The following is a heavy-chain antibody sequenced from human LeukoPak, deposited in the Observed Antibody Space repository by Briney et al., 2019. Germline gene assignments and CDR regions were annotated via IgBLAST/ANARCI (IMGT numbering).Heavy chain of an antibody. D-gene: IGHD6-19*01. V-gene: IGHV1-18*01. Sequence: ASVKVSCKASGYTFTSYGISWVRQAPGQGLEWMGWISAYNGNTNYAQKLQGRVTMTKDTSRSTAYMELRSLRSDDTAVYYCASSPFAESSGLYHYYYYGMDVWGQGTTVTVSS. CDR3: ASSPFAESSGLYHYYYYGMDV. J-gene: IGHJ6*02. CDR1: GYTFTSYG. CDR2: ISAYNGNT.